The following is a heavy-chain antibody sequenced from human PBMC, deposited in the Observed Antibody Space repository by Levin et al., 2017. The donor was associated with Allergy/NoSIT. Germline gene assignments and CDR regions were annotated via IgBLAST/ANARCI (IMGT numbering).Heavy chain of an antibody. CDR1: GYSISSGYY. D-gene: IGHD2-2*01. V-gene: IGHV4-38-2*01. CDR3: ARAIVVVPAAIQKDNWFDP. CDR2: IYHSGST. J-gene: IGHJ5*02. Sequence: SETLSLTCAVSGYSISSGYYWGWIRQPPGKGLEWIGSIYHSGSTYYNPSLKSRVTISVDTSKNQFSLKLSSVTAADTAVYYCARAIVVVPAAIQKDNWFDPWGQGTLVTVSS.